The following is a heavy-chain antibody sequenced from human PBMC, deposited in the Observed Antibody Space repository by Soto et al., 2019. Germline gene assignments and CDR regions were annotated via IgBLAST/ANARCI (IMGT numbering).Heavy chain of an antibody. Sequence: SETLSLTCAGYGGSFSGYYWTWIRQPPGKGLEWIWEINHSGSTNYNPSLKSRVTISVDTSKNQFSLKLSSVTAADTAVYYCAKSMTPPHVFDYFDYWGQGTLVTVSS. CDR3: AKSMTPPHVFDYFDY. CDR1: GGSFSGYY. J-gene: IGHJ4*02. V-gene: IGHV4-34*01. D-gene: IGHD3-22*01. CDR2: INHSGST.